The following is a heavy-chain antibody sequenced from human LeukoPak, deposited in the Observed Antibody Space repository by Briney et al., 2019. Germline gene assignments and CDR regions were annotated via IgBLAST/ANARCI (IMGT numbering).Heavy chain of an antibody. V-gene: IGHV1-2*02. CDR3: ASQEAVAGKNWFDP. CDR1: GYTFTGYY. J-gene: IGHJ5*02. CDR2: INPNSGGT. Sequence: ALVKVSCKASGYTFTGYYMHWVRQAPGQGLEWMGWINPNSGGTNYAQKFQGRVTMTRDTSISTAYMELSRLRSDDTAVYYCASQEAVAGKNWFDPWGQGTLVTVSS. D-gene: IGHD6-19*01.